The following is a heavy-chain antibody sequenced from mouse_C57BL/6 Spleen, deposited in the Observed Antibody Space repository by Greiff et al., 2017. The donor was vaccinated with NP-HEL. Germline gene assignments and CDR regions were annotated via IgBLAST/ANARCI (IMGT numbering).Heavy chain of an antibody. V-gene: IGHV5-9-1*02. J-gene: IGHJ2*01. Sequence: EVQGVESGEGLVKPGGSLKLSCAASGFTFSSYAMSWVRQTPEKRLEWVAYISSGGDYIYYADTVKGRFTISRDNARNTLYLQMSSLKSEDTAMYYCTRDSDYYGSSFDYWGQGTTLTVSS. D-gene: IGHD1-1*01. CDR3: TRDSDYYGSSFDY. CDR2: ISSGGDYI. CDR1: GFTFSSYA.